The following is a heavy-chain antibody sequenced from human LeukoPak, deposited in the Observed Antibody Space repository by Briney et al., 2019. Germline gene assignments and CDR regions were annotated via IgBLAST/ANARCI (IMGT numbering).Heavy chain of an antibody. CDR3: AAGGLYDLLPY. V-gene: IGHV1-24*01. D-gene: IGHD3-3*01. CDR1: GHTLSDLT. CDR2: FDPGNGEI. J-gene: IGHJ4*02. Sequence: ASVKVSCKVSGHTLSDLTMHWVRQAPGKGLEWMGGFDPGNGEIIYAQKFQGRVTMTEDASTDTAYMELSSLESEDTAVYYCAAGGLYDLLPYWGQGTLVTVSS.